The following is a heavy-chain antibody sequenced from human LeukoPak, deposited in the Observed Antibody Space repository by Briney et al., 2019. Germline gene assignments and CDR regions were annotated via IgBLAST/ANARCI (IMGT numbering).Heavy chain of an antibody. CDR1: GFTFSSYG. V-gene: IGHV3-23*01. Sequence: PGGSLRLSCAASGFTFSSYGMSWVRQAPGKGLEWVSGISGGGVSTYYADSVKGRFTISRDNSKNTLYLQMNSLRAEDTAVYYCASRVGWLGPPPDNWGLGTLVTVSS. J-gene: IGHJ4*02. D-gene: IGHD6-19*01. CDR3: ASRVGWLGPPPDN. CDR2: ISGGGVST.